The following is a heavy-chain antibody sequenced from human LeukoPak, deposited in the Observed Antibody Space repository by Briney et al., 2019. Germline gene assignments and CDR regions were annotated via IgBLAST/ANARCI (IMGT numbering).Heavy chain of an antibody. V-gene: IGHV4-34*01. J-gene: IGHJ4*02. CDR3: ARDGYSGNDGI. CDR1: GGSFSGYY. Sequence: SETLSLTCAVYGGSFSGYYWSWIRQPPGKGLEWIGEITHSGSTNYNPSLKSRVTISVDTANNQFSLKMSSVTAADTAVYYCARDGYSGNDGIWGQGTLVTVSS. CDR2: ITHSGST. D-gene: IGHD5-12*01.